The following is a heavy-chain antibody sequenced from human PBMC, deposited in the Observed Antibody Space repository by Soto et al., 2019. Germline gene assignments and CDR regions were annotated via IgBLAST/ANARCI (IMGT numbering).Heavy chain of an antibody. Sequence: PSETLSLTCTVSGGSISSGDYYWSWIRQPPGKGLEWIGYIYYSGSTNYNPSLKSRVTISVDTSKNQFSLKLTSVTAADTAVYYCARDKITGLFDYWGKGTLVTVYS. D-gene: IGHD2-8*02. CDR3: ARDKITGLFDY. J-gene: IGHJ4*02. CDR2: IYYSGST. CDR1: GGSISSGDYY. V-gene: IGHV4-30-4*01.